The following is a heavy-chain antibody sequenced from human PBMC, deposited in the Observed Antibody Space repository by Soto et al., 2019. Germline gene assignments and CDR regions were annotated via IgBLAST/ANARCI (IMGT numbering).Heavy chain of an antibody. J-gene: IGHJ5*02. D-gene: IGHD3-3*01. CDR3: ALGGVADWFDP. Sequence: EVQLLESGGGMIQPGGSLRLSCAASGFTFRSYSMSWVRQAPGKGLEWVSSISGGVGNTYYVDSVKGRFTISRDNSKNTLFLQRNSLRADDTAVYYCALGGVADWFDPWGHGTLVTVSS. CDR2: ISGGVGNT. CDR1: GFTFRSYS. V-gene: IGHV3-23*01.